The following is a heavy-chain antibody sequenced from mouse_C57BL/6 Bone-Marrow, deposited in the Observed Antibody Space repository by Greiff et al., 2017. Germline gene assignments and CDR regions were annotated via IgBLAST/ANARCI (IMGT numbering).Heavy chain of an antibody. CDR3: ARRPVYYGSSMDCDY. Sequence: EVKLQQSGPELVKPGASVKIPCKASGYTFTDYNMDWVKQSHGKSLEWIGDINPNNGGTIYNQKFKGKATLTVDKSSSTAYMELRSLTSEDTAVYYCARRPVYYGSSMDCDYWGQGTTLTVSS. CDR1: GYTFTDYN. J-gene: IGHJ2*01. D-gene: IGHD1-1*01. CDR2: INPNNGGT. V-gene: IGHV1-18*01.